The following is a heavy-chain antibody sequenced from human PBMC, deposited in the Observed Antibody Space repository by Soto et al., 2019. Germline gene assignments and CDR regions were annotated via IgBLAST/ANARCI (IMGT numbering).Heavy chain of an antibody. CDR3: ASRSSGWYFDY. Sequence: EVQLLESGGGLVQPGGSPRLSCAASGFTFSSYAMNWVRQAPGKGLEWVSVISGSGRSTYYADSVKGRFTISRDNSKNTLYLQRNGLRAEDTAVDYCASRSSGWYFDYWGQGTLVTVSS. D-gene: IGHD6-19*01. V-gene: IGHV3-23*01. CDR1: GFTFSSYA. J-gene: IGHJ4*02. CDR2: ISGSGRST.